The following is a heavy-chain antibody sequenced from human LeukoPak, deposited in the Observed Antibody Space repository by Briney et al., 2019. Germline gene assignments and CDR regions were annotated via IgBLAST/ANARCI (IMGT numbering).Heavy chain of an antibody. J-gene: IGHJ4*02. CDR2: ISGSGGST. D-gene: IGHD6-19*01. Sequence: GGSLRLSCAAPGFTFSSYAMSWVRQAPGKGLEWVSAISGSGGSTYYADSVKGRFTISRDNSKNTLYLQMNSLRAEDTAVYYCAKDQSGWYQSSHYFDYWGQGTLVTVSS. CDR1: GFTFSSYA. V-gene: IGHV3-23*01. CDR3: AKDQSGWYQSSHYFDY.